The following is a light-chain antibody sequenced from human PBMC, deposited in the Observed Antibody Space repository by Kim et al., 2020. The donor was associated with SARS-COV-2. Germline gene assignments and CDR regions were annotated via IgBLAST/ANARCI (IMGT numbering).Light chain of an antibody. CDR3: AGWDDSLNGYV. CDR2: GNE. J-gene: IGLJ1*01. CDR1: AANIGSNA. V-gene: IGLV1-44*01. Sequence: GQRVTFTCSRSAANIGSNAASWYQKLQGTAPKVLIFGNENRPSGVPDRFSGSKSGTSASLAISGLQSEDEADYYCAGWDDSLNGYVFGTGTKVTVL.